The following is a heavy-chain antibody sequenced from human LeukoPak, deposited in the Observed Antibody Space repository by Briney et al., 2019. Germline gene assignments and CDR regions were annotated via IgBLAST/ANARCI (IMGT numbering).Heavy chain of an antibody. Sequence: GGSLRLSCAASGFTFSSYAMHWVRQAPGKGLEYVSAISSNGGSTYYADSVKGRFTISRDNSKNTLYLQMSSLRAEDTAVYYCVTPWGVDTAMVIDYWGQGTLVTVSS. D-gene: IGHD5-18*01. CDR2: ISSNGGST. CDR1: GFTFSSYA. J-gene: IGHJ4*02. V-gene: IGHV3-64D*06. CDR3: VTPWGVDTAMVIDY.